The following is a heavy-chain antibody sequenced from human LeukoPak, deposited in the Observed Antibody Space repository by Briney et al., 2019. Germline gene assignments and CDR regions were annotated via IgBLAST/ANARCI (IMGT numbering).Heavy chain of an antibody. CDR3: ARHGSQRNYDFWSGPNWFDP. CDR1: GGSFTSFY. V-gene: IGHV4-4*07. J-gene: IGHJ5*02. Sequence: PSETLSLTCTVSGGSFTSFYWSWIRQPAGKGLEWIGRFFSSGNTNYNPSFKSRATISVDKSKNQFSLKLSSVTAADTAVYYCARHGSQRNYDFWSGPNWFDPWGQGTLVTVSS. CDR2: FFSSGNT. D-gene: IGHD3-3*01.